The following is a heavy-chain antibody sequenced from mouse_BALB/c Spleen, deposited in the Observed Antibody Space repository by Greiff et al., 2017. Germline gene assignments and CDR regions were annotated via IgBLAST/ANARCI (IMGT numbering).Heavy chain of an antibody. CDR1: GYTFTDYN. CDR2: ICPYNGGT. D-gene: IGHD2-1*01. CDR3: AYYGNYLDY. J-gene: IGHJ2*01. Sequence: EVQVVESGPELVKPGASVKISCKASGYTFTDYNMHWVKQSHGKSLEWIGYICPYNGGTGYNQKFKSKATLTVDNSSSTAYMELRSLTSEDSAVYYCAYYGNYLDYWGQGTTLTVAS. V-gene: IGHV1S29*02.